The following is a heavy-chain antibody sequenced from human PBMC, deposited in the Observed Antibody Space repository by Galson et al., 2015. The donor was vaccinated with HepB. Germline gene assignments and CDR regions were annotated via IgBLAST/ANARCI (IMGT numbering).Heavy chain of an antibody. CDR3: VCQDSDGFPWGQGTLVTVVSSGMDV. J-gene: IGHJ6*02. Sequence: LRLSCAASGFTFNVYWMSWVRQAPGKGLEWVANIKGDGSREDYVDSVKGRFTISRDNARNSVYLQMNSLRGEDTAMYYCVCQDSDGFPWGQGTLVTVVSSGMDVWGQGTTVTVSS. V-gene: IGHV3-7*03. CDR1: GFTFNVYW. CDR2: IKGDGSRE. D-gene: IGHD1-14*01.